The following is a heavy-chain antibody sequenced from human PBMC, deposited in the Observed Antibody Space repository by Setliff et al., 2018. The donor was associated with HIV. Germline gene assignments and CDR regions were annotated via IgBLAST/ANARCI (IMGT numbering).Heavy chain of an antibody. J-gene: IGHJ3*02. D-gene: IGHD5-12*01. CDR1: SGPISNGGFY. Sequence: SETLSLTCTVSSGPISNGGFYWSWIRHHPGKGLEWIGYIYYSGGTYYSPSLKSRVSMSIDTFKNQFSLNLTSVPAADTAVYYCARGIYRPWGGYSAFATDAFETWGQGTLVTVSS. V-gene: IGHV4-31*03. CDR3: ARGIYRPWGGYSAFATDAFET. CDR2: IYYSGGT.